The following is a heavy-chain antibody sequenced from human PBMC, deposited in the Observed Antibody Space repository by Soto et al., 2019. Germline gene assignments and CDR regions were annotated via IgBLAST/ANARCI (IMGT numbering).Heavy chain of an antibody. D-gene: IGHD2-2*01. V-gene: IGHV1-69*13. Sequence: GASVKVSCKASGGTFSSYAISWVRQAPGQGLEWMGGIIPILGTANYAQKFQGRVTITADESTSTAYMELSSLRSEDTAVYYCARGKRGGIVVVPAAIYDWFDPWGQGTLVTVSS. CDR2: IIPILGTA. CDR1: GGTFSSYA. J-gene: IGHJ5*02. CDR3: ARGKRGGIVVVPAAIYDWFDP.